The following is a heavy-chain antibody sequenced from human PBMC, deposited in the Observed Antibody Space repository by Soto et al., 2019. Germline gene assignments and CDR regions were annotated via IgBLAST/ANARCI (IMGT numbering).Heavy chain of an antibody. CDR2: ISDDGSSK. CDR1: GFTFSSFG. Sequence: QVLLVESGGGVVQPGRSLRISCAGSGFTFSSFGMHWVRQAPGKGLEWVAVISDDGSSKHYADSLKGRFTISRDNSNHPLYLQMDRLGPEATAVYYCAKDRWGDFGDLNLPGYWGQGTLVTVSS. V-gene: IGHV3-30*18. CDR3: AKDRWGDFGDLNLPGY. J-gene: IGHJ4*02. D-gene: IGHD4-17*01.